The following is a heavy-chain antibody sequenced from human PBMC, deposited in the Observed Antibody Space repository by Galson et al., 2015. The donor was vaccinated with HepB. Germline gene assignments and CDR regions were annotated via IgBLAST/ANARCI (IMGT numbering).Heavy chain of an antibody. CDR2: TSYDGSIK. V-gene: IGHV3-30*06. CDR3: ARDWVDILTGPFDH. J-gene: IGHJ4*02. D-gene: IGHD3-9*01. Sequence: SLRLSCAASGFTFSTYGMHWVRQTPGKGLEWVAATSYDGSIKNYADSVRGRFTISRDNSKNTLYLQMSSLRAEDAALYYCARDWVDILTGPFDHWGQGTLVTVSS. CDR1: GFTFSTYG.